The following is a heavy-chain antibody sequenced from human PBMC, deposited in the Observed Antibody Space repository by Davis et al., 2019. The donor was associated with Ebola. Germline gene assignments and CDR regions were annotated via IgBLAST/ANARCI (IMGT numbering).Heavy chain of an antibody. Sequence: SETLSLTCTVSGGSISSSSYYWGWIRQPPGKGLEWIGSIYYSGSTNYNPSLKSRVTISVDTSKNQFSLKLSSVTAADTAVYYCARGSGPSAYWGQGTLVTVSS. J-gene: IGHJ4*02. CDR3: ARGSGPSAY. D-gene: IGHD1-26*01. CDR1: GGSISSSSYY. CDR2: IYYSGST. V-gene: IGHV4-39*07.